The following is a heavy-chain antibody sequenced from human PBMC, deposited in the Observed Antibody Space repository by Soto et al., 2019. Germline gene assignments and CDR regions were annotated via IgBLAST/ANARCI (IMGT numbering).Heavy chain of an antibody. CDR1: GGSLSSSNW. CDR2: IDHSGST. J-gene: IGHJ4*02. CDR3: ARGGYSSRHY. D-gene: IGHD6-13*01. V-gene: IGHV4-4*02. Sequence: QVQLQESGPGLVKPSGTLSLTCAVSGGSLSSSNWWSWVRQPPGKGLEWIGEIDHSGSTNYNPSLTSRVPISVDTSQNQFALKLSSVTAADTAVYNCARGGYSSRHYWGQGTLVAVSS.